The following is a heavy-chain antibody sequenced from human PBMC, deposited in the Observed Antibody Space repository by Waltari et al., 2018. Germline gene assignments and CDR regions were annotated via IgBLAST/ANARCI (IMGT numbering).Heavy chain of an antibody. CDR1: GYTFTGYY. D-gene: IGHD3-10*01. CDR3: ARVLSLFRVQGVSMQPTHQYFQY. CDR2: NNPSQGDT. V-gene: IGHV1-2*02. J-gene: IGHJ1*01. Sequence: QVQLVQSGAEVKKPGASVKVSCKASGYTFTGYYMHCVRPAPGQGLEGMGWNNPSQGDTSDAQKLQGRGTMTSDPPISSAYMELSRLTSEETAVYFCARVLSLFRVQGVSMQPTHQYFQYWGQGTLVTVSS.